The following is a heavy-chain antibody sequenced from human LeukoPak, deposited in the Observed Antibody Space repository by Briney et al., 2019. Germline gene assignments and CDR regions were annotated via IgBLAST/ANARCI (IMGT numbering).Heavy chain of an antibody. CDR1: GGTFSSYA. D-gene: IGHD3-22*01. CDR2: IIPILGIA. V-gene: IGHV1-69*04. Sequence: SVKVSCKASGGTFSSYAISWVRQAPGQGLEWMGRIIPILGIANYAQKFQGRVTITADKSTSTAYMELSSLRSEDTAVYYCARDRHYYGSSGHYFDYWGQGTLVTVSS. J-gene: IGHJ4*02. CDR3: ARDRHYYGSSGHYFDY.